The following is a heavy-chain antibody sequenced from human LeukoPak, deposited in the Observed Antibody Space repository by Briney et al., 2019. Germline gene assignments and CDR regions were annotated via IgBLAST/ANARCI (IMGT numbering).Heavy chain of an antibody. J-gene: IGHJ5*02. D-gene: IGHD3-10*01. CDR3: ARGDYGSGTYLWGS. CDR1: VGSFSDYY. V-gene: IGHV4-34*01. Sequence: SETLSLTCAVYVGSFSDYYWSWIRQPPGRGLEWIGSISSIVNTYYKPSLKSRVTISGDTSKNQFSLQLTSVTAADTAVYYCARGDYGSGTYLWGSWGQGILVTVSP. CDR2: ISSIVNT.